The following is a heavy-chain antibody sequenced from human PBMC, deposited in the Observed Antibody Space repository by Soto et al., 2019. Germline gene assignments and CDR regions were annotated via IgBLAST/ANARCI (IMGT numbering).Heavy chain of an antibody. J-gene: IGHJ6*02. CDR2: INPSGGST. D-gene: IGHD3-10*01. Sequence: ASVKVSCKASGYTFTSYYMHWVRQAPGQGLEWMGIINPSGGSTSYAQKFQGRVTMTRDTSTSTVYMELSSLRSEDTAVYYCARTGILWFGEVSRYYYYGMDVWGQGTTVTVSS. CDR1: GYTFTSYY. V-gene: IGHV1-46*01. CDR3: ARTGILWFGEVSRYYYYGMDV.